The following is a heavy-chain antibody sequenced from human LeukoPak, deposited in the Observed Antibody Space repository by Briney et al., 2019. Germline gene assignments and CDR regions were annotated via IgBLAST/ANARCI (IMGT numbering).Heavy chain of an antibody. Sequence: SETLSLTCTVSSGSISTTSYYWGWIRQPPGMGLEWIGCMYYSVSTYYNPSLKSRVTISVDTSKSQFSLILSSVTAADTAVYYCAREMRSPRGRFVYGDQRTLVTVSS. CDR1: SGSISTTSYY. D-gene: IGHD3-10*01. V-gene: IGHV4-39*07. CDR2: MYYSVST. J-gene: IGHJ4*02. CDR3: AREMRSPRGRFVY.